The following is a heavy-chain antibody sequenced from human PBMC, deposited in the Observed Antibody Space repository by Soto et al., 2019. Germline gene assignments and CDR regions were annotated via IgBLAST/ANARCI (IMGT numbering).Heavy chain of an antibody. V-gene: IGHV4-59*01. CDR1: GGSINRYY. D-gene: IGHD3-22*01. CDR3: ARDRYADSDYLYHNAFDI. Sequence: PSETLSLTCTVSGGSINRYYWSWIRQPPWKGLEWIGYIYYSGSTNYNPSLKSRVTISVDTSKNQFSLKLSSVTAADTAVYYCARDRYADSDYLYHNAFDIWGQGTMVTVSS. CDR2: IYYSGST. J-gene: IGHJ3*02.